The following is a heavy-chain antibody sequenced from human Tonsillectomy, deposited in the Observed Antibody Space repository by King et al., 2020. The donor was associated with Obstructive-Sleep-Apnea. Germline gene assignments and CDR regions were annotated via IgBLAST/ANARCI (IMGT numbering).Heavy chain of an antibody. J-gene: IGHJ4*02. CDR1: GGSISSNY. D-gene: IGHD3-10*01. CDR2: IQYSGST. Sequence: VQLQESGPGLVKPSETLSLTCIVSGGSISSNYWSWIRQPPGKGLEWIAYIQYSGSTNYNPSLKSRVTISADTSKNQFSLKLNSVTAADTAVYYCARQGGPPGSGSYPYDSWGQGTLVTVSS. CDR3: ARQGGPPGSGSYPYDS. V-gene: IGHV4-59*08.